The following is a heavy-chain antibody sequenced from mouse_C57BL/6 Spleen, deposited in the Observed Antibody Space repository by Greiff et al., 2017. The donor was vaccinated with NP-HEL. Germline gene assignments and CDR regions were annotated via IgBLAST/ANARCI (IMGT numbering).Heavy chain of an antibody. CDR3: TTSNYSNSYAMDY. Sequence: EVQLQQSGAELVRPGASVKLSCTASGFNIKDDYMHWVKQRPEQGLEWIGWIDPENGDTEYASKFQGKATITADTSSNTAYLQLSSLTSEDTAVYYCTTSNYSNSYAMDYWGQGTSVTVSS. J-gene: IGHJ4*01. CDR1: GFNIKDDY. CDR2: IDPENGDT. V-gene: IGHV14-4*01. D-gene: IGHD2-5*01.